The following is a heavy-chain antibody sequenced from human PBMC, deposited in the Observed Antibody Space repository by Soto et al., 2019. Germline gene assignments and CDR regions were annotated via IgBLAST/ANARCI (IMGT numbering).Heavy chain of an antibody. CDR1: GYTFTSYA. Sequence: VASVKVSCKASGYTFTSYAMHWVRQAPGQRLEWMGWINAGNGNTKYSQEFQGRVTITRDTSASTAYMELSSLRSEDTAVYYCARGVIIGYWYFDLWGRGTLVTVSS. V-gene: IGHV1-3*01. J-gene: IGHJ2*01. CDR3: ARGVIIGYWYFDL. D-gene: IGHD3-3*01. CDR2: INAGNGNT.